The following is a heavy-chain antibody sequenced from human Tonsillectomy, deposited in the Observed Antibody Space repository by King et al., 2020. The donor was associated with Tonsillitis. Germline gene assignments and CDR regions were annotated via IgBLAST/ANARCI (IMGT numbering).Heavy chain of an antibody. Sequence: VQLVESGGGLVQPGRSLRLSCTASGFTFGDYAMSWFRQAPGKGLEWVGLIRSKADGGTTEHAASVKGRFTISRDDSKSIAYLQMNSLKTEDTAVYYCTRDGDSSSSFYWGQGTLVTVSS. J-gene: IGHJ4*02. CDR1: GFTFGDYA. CDR2: IRSKADGGTT. V-gene: IGHV3-49*03. D-gene: IGHD6-6*01. CDR3: TRDGDSSSSFY.